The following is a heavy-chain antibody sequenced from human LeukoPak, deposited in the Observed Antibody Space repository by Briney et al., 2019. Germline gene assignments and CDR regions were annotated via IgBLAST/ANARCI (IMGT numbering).Heavy chain of an antibody. CDR3: ARDQSGYDYGMDV. Sequence: GGSLGLSCAASGFTFSSYAMHWVRQAPGKGLEWVAVISYDGSNKYYADSVKGRFTISRDNSKNTLYLQMNSLRAEDTAVYYCARDQSGYDYGMDVWGKGTTVTASS. J-gene: IGHJ6*04. V-gene: IGHV3-30*04. CDR2: ISYDGSNK. D-gene: IGHD3-10*01. CDR1: GFTFSSYA.